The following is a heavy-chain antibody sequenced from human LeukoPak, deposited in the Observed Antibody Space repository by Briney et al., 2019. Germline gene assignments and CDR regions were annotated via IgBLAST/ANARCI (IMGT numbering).Heavy chain of an antibody. CDR3: ARGVSASSGWYVIDH. V-gene: IGHV1-3*01. CDR2: INAGNGNT. D-gene: IGHD6-19*01. CDR1: GYTFTYYA. J-gene: IGHJ5*02. Sequence: ASVKVSCKASGYTFTYYAIQWVRQAPGHRLEWMGWINAGNGNTKYSQKFQGRVTITRYTSASTAYMELRSLRSEDTAVYYCARGVSASSGWYVIDHWGQGTLVTVSS.